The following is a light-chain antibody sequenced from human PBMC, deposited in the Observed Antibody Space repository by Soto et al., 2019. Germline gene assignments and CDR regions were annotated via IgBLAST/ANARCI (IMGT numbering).Light chain of an antibody. CDR2: GAS. J-gene: IGKJ2*01. Sequence: EIVMTQSPATLSVSPGERATLSCRASQSVNTNLAWYQQKPGQAPRLLIYGASTRATAIPARFSGSGSGTEFTLTISSLQSEAFAVYYCQQYNNWPQRYTFGQGTKLEIK. V-gene: IGKV3-15*01. CDR1: QSVNTN. CDR3: QQYNNWPQRYT.